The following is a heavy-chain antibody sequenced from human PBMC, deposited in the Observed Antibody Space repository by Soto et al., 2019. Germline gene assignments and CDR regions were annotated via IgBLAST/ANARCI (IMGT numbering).Heavy chain of an antibody. CDR3: ARGQLAVAGTARVGYYYYGMDV. V-gene: IGHV4-34*01. CDR1: GGSFSGYY. D-gene: IGHD6-19*01. J-gene: IGHJ6*02. Sequence: PSETLSLTCAVYGGSFSGYYWSWIRQPPGKGLEWIGEINHSGSTNYNPSLKSRVTISVDTSKNQFSLKLSSVTAADTAVYYCARGQLAVAGTARVGYYYYGMDVWGQGTTVTVSS. CDR2: INHSGST.